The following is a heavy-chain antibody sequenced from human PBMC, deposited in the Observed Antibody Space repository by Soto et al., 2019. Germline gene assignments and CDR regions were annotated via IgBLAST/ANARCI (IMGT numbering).Heavy chain of an antibody. CDR2: TYYSGNP. Sequence: SENPALTCTISGGSISGYDWGWLRQPPGKALEWIGYTYYSGNPNYNPSLKSRVTISVDRSKNQFSLRLSSMTAADTAVYYCARDPGNSSTWYCDKWGQVTL. V-gene: IGHV4-59*01. D-gene: IGHD2-2*01. J-gene: IGHJ4*02. CDR3: ARDPGNSSTWYCDK. CDR1: GGSISGYD.